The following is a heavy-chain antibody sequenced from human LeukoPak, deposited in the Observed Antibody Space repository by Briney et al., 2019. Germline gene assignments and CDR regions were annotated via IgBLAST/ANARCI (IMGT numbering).Heavy chain of an antibody. V-gene: IGHV4-59*01. J-gene: IGHJ6*03. CDR2: IYYSGST. D-gene: IGHD6-13*01. CDR3: ARADSSSWYDYYYYYMDV. Sequence: SETLSLTCTVSGGSISRYYWSWIRQPPGKGLEWIGYIYYSGSTNYNPSLTSRVTISVDTSKNQFSLKPSSVTAADTAVYYCARADSSSWYDYYYYYMDVWGKGTTVTVSS. CDR1: GGSISRYY.